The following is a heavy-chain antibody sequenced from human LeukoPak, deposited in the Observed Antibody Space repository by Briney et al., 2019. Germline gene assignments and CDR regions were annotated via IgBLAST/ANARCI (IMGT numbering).Heavy chain of an antibody. Sequence: ASVKVSCKASGCTFTSYYMHRVRQAPGQGLEWTGIINPSGGSTSYAQKFQGRVTITRDTSTSTVYMELSSLRSEDTAVYYCASRRYCYDSSGFDGFDYWGQGTLVTVSS. CDR1: GCTFTSYY. V-gene: IGHV1-46*03. J-gene: IGHJ4*02. CDR2: INPSGGST. CDR3: ASRRYCYDSSGFDGFDY. D-gene: IGHD3-22*01.